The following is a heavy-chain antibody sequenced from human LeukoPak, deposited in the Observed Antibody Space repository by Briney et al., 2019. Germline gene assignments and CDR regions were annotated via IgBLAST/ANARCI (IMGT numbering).Heavy chain of an antibody. CDR2: IYYSGST. Sequence: SETLSLTCTVSGGSISSYYWSWIRQPPGKGLEWIGYIYYSGSTNYNPSLKSRVTISVDTSKNQFSLKLSSVTAADTAVYYSARLSEGLSIADPKGAFDIWGQGTMVTVSS. CDR3: ARLSEGLSIADPKGAFDI. D-gene: IGHD6-6*01. CDR1: GGSISSYY. V-gene: IGHV4-59*01. J-gene: IGHJ3*02.